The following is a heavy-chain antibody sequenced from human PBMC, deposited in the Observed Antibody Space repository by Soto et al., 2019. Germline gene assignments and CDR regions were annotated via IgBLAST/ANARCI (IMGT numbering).Heavy chain of an antibody. D-gene: IGHD3-3*01. CDR2: ISGSGGST. CDR1: GFTFSSYA. J-gene: IGHJ6*02. CDR3: AKVQRGSYYDFWSGPLNGMDV. Sequence: AGGSLRLSCAASGFTFSSYAMSWVRQAPGKGLEWVSAISGSGGSTYYADSVKGRFTISRDNSKNTLYLQMNSLRAEDTAVYYCAKVQRGSYYDFWSGPLNGMDVWGQGTTVTVSS. V-gene: IGHV3-23*01.